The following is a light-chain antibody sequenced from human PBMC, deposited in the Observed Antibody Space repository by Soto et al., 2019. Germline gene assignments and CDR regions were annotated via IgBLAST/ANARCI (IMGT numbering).Light chain of an antibody. Sequence: QSALTQPRSVSRSPGQSVTISCTGSSSDIGGYDCVSWYQQFPGKAPQLIMFDVTKRPSGVPDRFSGSKSGNTASLTISGLQAEDEADYYCCSFAGPYSWVFGGGTKLTVL. V-gene: IGLV2-11*01. J-gene: IGLJ3*02. CDR3: CSFAGPYSWV. CDR2: DVT. CDR1: SSDIGGYDC.